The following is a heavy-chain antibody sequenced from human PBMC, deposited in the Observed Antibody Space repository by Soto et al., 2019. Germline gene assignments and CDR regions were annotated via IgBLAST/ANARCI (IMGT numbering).Heavy chain of an antibody. CDR3: AREGYGDLVDY. D-gene: IGHD4-17*01. V-gene: IGHV1-18*01. Sequence: ASEKVSCKASGYSFTSYGMSWVRQDSGQGREWMGWISAYNGNTNYAQKLQGRVTMTTDTSTSTSYMELRSLTSDDTAVYYCAREGYGDLVDYWGQGTLVTVSS. J-gene: IGHJ4*02. CDR2: ISAYNGNT. CDR1: GYSFTSYG.